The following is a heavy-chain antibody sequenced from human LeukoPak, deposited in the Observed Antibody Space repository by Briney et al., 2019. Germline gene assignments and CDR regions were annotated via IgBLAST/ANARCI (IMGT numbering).Heavy chain of an antibody. CDR3: ARHFGSGSYYYHYMDV. CDR2: ITSSSSII. CDR1: AFTFSSST. V-gene: IGHV3-48*01. D-gene: IGHD3-10*01. Sequence: GGSLRLSCAASAFTFSSSTMNWVLQAPGRGLEWISHITSSSSIIYYADSVQGRFTISRDDAKNSLYLQMNSLRAEDTAVYYCARHFGSGSYYYHYMDVWGKGTTVTVSS. J-gene: IGHJ6*03.